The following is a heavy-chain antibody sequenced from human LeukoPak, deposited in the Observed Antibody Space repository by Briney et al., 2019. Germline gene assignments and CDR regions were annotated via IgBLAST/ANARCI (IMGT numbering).Heavy chain of an antibody. CDR3: ARDVDWNYDL. Sequence: AGGSLRLSCVGSGFTFSNYWMNWVRQAPGKGLEWLANIKGSDKGHVDSVKGRFSVSRDDARNSLYLQMDSLRAEDTAVCYCARDVDWNYDLWGQGTVVRVSS. D-gene: IGHD1-7*01. J-gene: IGHJ4*02. V-gene: IGHV3-7*01. CDR1: GFTFSNYW. CDR2: IKGSDK.